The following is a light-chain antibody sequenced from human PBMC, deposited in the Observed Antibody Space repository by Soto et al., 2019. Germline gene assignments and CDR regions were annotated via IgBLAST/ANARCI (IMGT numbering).Light chain of an antibody. CDR3: VSFTTSRSYV. Sequence: QSVLTQPASVSGSPGQSITISCTGSSSDVGAYHFVSWYQHHPGKAPKLILYEVTARPSGVSSRFSGSKSGNTASLTISGLQADDEADYYCVSFTTSRSYVFGTGTKVTV. J-gene: IGLJ1*01. V-gene: IGLV2-14*01. CDR2: EVT. CDR1: SSDVGAYHF.